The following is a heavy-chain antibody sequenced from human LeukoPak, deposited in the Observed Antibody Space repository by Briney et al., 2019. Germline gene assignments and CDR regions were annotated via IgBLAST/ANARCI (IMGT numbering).Heavy chain of an antibody. CDR2: IYHSGST. V-gene: IGHV4-4*02. CDR3: ASTGHYCSGGSCYLFY. Sequence: TSETLSLTCAVSGGSISSSNWWSWVRQPPGKGLEWIGEIYHSGSTNYNPSLKSRVTISVDKSKNQFSLKLSSVTAADTAVYYCASTGHYCSGGSCYLFYWGQGTLVTVSS. D-gene: IGHD2-15*01. CDR1: GGSISSSNW. J-gene: IGHJ4*02.